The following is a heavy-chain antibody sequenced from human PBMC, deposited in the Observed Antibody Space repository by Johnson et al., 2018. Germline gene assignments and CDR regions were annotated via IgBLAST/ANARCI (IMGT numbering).Heavy chain of an antibody. Sequence: VQLVESGGGLVQPGGSLRLSCAASGFTFIRYAMSWVRQAPGKGLEWVAAMGGTGDSTYSADSVKGRFTISRDNSKNPLYLQINSLRAEDPAVYYCARLMCCGSPYMDVWGRGTTGTVSS. CDR1: GFTFIRYA. V-gene: IGHV3-23*04. CDR3: ARLMCCGSPYMDV. CDR2: MGGTGDST. J-gene: IGHJ6*03. D-gene: IGHD1-14*01.